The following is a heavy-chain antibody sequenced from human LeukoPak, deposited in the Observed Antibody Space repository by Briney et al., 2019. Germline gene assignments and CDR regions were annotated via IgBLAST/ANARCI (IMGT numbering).Heavy chain of an antibody. CDR1: GGTFSRYA. CDR3: ARVTGYQLLSVDP. J-gene: IGHJ5*02. Sequence: ASVKVSCKASGGTFSRYAISWMRQAPGQGLEWMGIINPTGGSTGYAQKFQGRVTMTRDTSTSTVYMELSSLRSEDTAVYYCARVTGYQLLSVDPWGQGTLITVSS. D-gene: IGHD2-2*01. CDR2: INPTGGST. V-gene: IGHV1-46*03.